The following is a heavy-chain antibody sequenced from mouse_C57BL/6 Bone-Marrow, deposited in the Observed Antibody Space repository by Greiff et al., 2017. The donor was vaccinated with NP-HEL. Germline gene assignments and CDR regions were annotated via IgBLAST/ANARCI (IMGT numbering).Heavy chain of an antibody. CDR1: GYTFTDYY. V-gene: IGHV1-26*01. J-gene: IGHJ2*01. CDR3: ARSGGWLLRYYFDY. CDR2: INPNNGGT. Sequence: EVQLQQSGPELVKPGASVKISCKASGYTFTDYYMNWVKQSHGKSLEWIGDINPNNGGTSYNQKFKGKATLTVDKSSSTAYMELRSLTSEDSAVYYCARSGGWLLRYYFDYWGQGTTLTVSS. D-gene: IGHD2-3*01.